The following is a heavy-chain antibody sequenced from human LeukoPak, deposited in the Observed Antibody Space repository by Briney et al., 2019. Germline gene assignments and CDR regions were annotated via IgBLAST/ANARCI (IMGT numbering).Heavy chain of an antibody. V-gene: IGHV4-39*01. CDR2: IYYSGST. Sequence: PSETLSLTCTVSGGSISSSSYYWGWIRQPPGKGLEWIGSIYYSGSTYYNPSLKSRVTISVDTSKNQSSLKLSSVTAADTAVYYCASRSALIAVAGRRTYYFDYWGQGTLVTVSS. CDR3: ASRSALIAVAGRRTYYFDY. J-gene: IGHJ4*02. CDR1: GGSISSSSYY. D-gene: IGHD6-19*01.